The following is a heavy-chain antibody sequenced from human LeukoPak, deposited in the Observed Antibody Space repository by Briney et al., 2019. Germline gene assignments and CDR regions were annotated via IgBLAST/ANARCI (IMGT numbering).Heavy chain of an antibody. J-gene: IGHJ5*02. V-gene: IGHV1-69*05. CDR2: IIPIFGTA. CDR3: ASDFGVVNRNWFDP. D-gene: IGHD3-3*01. Sequence: ASVKVSCKASGGTFSSYAISWVRQAPGQGLEWMGGIIPIFGTANYAQKFQGRVTITTDESTSTAYMELSSLRSEDTAVYYCASDFGVVNRNWFDPWGQGTLVTVSS. CDR1: GGTFSSYA.